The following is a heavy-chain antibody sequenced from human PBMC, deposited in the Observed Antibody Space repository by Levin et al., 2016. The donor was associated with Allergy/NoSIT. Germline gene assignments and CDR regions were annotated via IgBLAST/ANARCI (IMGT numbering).Heavy chain of an antibody. CDR1: GYTFTSYG. D-gene: IGHD1-26*01. J-gene: IGHJ4*02. CDR2: ISAYNGNT. V-gene: IGHV1-18*01. CDR3: ARRARIVGATSHSDY. Sequence: ASVKVSCKASGYTFTSYGISWVRQAPGQGLEWMGWISAYNGNTNYAQKLQGRVTMTTDTSTSTAYMELRSLRSDDTAVYYCARRARIVGATSHSDYWGQGTLVTVSS.